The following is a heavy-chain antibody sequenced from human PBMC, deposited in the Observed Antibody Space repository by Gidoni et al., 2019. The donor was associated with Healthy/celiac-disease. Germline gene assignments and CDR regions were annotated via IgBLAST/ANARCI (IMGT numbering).Heavy chain of an antibody. D-gene: IGHD6-13*01. CDR3: ARAAAGSQGRGWFDP. V-gene: IGHV1-2*06. J-gene: IGHJ5*02. CDR1: GYPFTGYY. Sequence: QVQLVQSGAEVKKPGASVKVSCKASGYPFTGYYMHWVRQAPGQGLEWMGRINPNSGGTNYAQKFQGRVTMTRDTSISTAYMELSRLRSDDTAVYYCARAAAGSQGRGWFDPWGQGTLVTVSS. CDR2: INPNSGGT.